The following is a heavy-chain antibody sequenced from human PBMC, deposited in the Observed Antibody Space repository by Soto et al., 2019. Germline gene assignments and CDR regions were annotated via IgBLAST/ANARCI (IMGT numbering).Heavy chain of an antibody. D-gene: IGHD6-6*01. CDR3: AREKSSAYFDY. V-gene: IGHV1-8*01. CDR2: MNPNRGTT. CDR1: GYPFTSYD. J-gene: IGHJ4*01. Sequence: QVQLVQSGAEVKKPGASVKVSCKSSGYPFTSYDINWVRQATGQGLEWMGWMNPNRGTTGYAQKFPGKVTMTRNTSIRTAYMELSSLSSDDTAGYYRAREKSSAYFDYWAHGTLFTVAS.